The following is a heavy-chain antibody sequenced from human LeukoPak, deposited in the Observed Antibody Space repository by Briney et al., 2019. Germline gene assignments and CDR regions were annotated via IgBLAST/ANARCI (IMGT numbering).Heavy chain of an antibody. D-gene: IGHD3-22*01. J-gene: IGHJ5*02. CDR1: GGSISSYY. CDR2: IYTSGST. Sequence: SETLSLTCTVSGGSISSYYWSWIRQPAGKGLEWIGRIYTSGSTNYNPSLRSGVTMSVTTSKTQFSLNLSSLTAADTAVYYSARSRDYYDSSGDRWFDPWGQGTLVTVSS. V-gene: IGHV4-4*07. CDR3: ARSRDYYDSSGDRWFDP.